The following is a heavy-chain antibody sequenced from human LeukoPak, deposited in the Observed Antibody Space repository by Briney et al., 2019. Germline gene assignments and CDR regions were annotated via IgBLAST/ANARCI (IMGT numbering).Heavy chain of an antibody. CDR1: GYTFTSYH. V-gene: IGHV1-46*01. CDR2: INPSGGTT. CDR3: ARQYIDILTGYHRGELYWYFDL. Sequence: ASVKVSCKASGYTFTSYHMHWVRQAPGHGLEWMGIINPSGGTTNYAQKFRGRVTMTRDMSTSTVYMELSSLRSEDTAVYYCARQYIDILTGYHRGELYWYFDLWGRGTLVTVSS. J-gene: IGHJ2*01. D-gene: IGHD3-9*01.